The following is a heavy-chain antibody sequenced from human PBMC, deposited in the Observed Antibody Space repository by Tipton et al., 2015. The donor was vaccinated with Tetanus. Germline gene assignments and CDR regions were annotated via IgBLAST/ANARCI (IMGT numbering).Heavy chain of an antibody. J-gene: IGHJ4*02. CDR3: ASGSSLDY. D-gene: IGHD3-10*01. CDR2: ISSTTRYT. CDR1: GFTFSNYA. V-gene: IGHV3-21*06. Sequence: SLRLSCAASGFTFSNYAMIWVRQAPGKGLEWVSSISSTTRYTDYADSVKGRFTISRDNAKNSVYLQMNSLRVEDTALYYCASGSSLDYWGQGTQVTVSS.